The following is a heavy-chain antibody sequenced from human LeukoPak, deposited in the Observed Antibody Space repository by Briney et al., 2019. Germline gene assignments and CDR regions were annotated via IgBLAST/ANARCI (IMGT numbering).Heavy chain of an antibody. CDR1: GGSISSGSYY. V-gene: IGHV4-61*02. Sequence: PSETLSLTCTVFGGSISSGSYYWSWIRQPAGKGLEWIGRIYTSGSTNYNPSLKSRVTISVDTSKNQFSLKLSSVTAADTAVYYCARVPWVGKLDVWGKGTTVTVSS. J-gene: IGHJ6*04. CDR2: IYTSGST. CDR3: ARVPWVGKLDV. D-gene: IGHD1-26*01.